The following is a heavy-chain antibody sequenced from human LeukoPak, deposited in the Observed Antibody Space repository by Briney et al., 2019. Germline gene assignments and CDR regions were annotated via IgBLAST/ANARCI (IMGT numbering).Heavy chain of an antibody. CDR2: ISSSSSYI. D-gene: IGHD3-10*01. J-gene: IGHJ4*02. Sequence: GGSLRLSCAASGFTFSSYSMNWVRQAPGKGLEWVSSISSSSSYIYYADSVKGRFTISRDNAKNSQYLQMNSLRAEDTAVYYCARWGEWPPFDYWGQGTLVTVSS. CDR3: ARWGEWPPFDY. CDR1: GFTFSSYS. V-gene: IGHV3-21*01.